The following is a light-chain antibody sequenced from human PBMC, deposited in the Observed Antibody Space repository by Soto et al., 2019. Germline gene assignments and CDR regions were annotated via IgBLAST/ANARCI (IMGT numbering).Light chain of an antibody. Sequence: QSALTQPASVSGSPGQSITISCTGTSSDVGGYNYVSWYQQHPGKAPKLMIYDVSNRPSGVSNRFSGSKSGNTASLTISGLQAEDEADYYCSPYTSSSTLEGYVFGTGTKVTVL. J-gene: IGLJ1*01. CDR2: DVS. V-gene: IGLV2-14*01. CDR1: SSDVGGYNY. CDR3: SPYTSSSTLEGYV.